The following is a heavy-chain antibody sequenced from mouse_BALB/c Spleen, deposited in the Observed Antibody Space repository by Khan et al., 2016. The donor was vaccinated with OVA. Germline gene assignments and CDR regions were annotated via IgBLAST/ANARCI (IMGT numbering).Heavy chain of an antibody. V-gene: IGHV1-5*01. D-gene: IGHD4-1*01. Sequence: EVELVESGTVLARPGASVKMSCKASGYTFTSYWMHWVKQRPGQGLEWIGDIYPGNTDTNYNQKFKGKAKLTAVTSTSTAYMELSSLTNEDSAVYYCTRRNWDVAWFAYWGQGTLVTVSA. CDR2: IYPGNTDT. CDR1: GYTFTSYW. CDR3: TRRNWDVAWFAY. J-gene: IGHJ3*01.